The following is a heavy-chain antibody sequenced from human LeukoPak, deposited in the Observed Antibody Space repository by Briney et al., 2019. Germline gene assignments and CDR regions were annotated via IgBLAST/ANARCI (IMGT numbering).Heavy chain of an antibody. D-gene: IGHD3-10*01. V-gene: IGHV4-34*01. CDR2: ISHSGRA. Sequence: SETLSLTCAVYGGSFSGYYWTWIRQPPGKGLEWIGEISHSGRANYNPSLKSRVTISVDTSKNQFSLKLNSVTAADTAVFYCAANSADYNTLGSSYKVWGQGTLVTVSS. CDR1: GGSFSGYY. J-gene: IGHJ4*02. CDR3: AANSADYNTLGSSYKV.